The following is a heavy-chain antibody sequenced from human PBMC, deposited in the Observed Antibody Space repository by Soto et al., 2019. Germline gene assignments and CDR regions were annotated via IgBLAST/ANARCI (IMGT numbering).Heavy chain of an antibody. CDR2: VYYTGST. CDR1: GGSISGSY. Sequence: ASETLSLTCSVSGGSISGSYWSWIRQSPGKGLEWLGYVYYTGSTNYSPSLRSRVSISVDTSKDEFSLRLSSVTAADTAVYFCARSVAVPGAHIDYWGQGTQVTVSS. J-gene: IGHJ4*02. CDR3: ARSVAVPGAHIDY. D-gene: IGHD6-19*01. V-gene: IGHV4-59*01.